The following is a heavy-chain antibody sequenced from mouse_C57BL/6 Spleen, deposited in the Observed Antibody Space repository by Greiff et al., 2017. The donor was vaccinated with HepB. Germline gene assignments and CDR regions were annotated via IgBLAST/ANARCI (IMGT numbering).Heavy chain of an antibody. CDR1: GYTFTSYW. Sequence: QVQLQQPGAELVRPGSSVKLSCKASGYTFTSYWMHWVKQRPIQGLEWIGNIDPSDSETHYNQKFKDKATLTVDKSSSTAYMQLSSLTSEDSAVYYCARGVSYYAMDYWGQGTSVTASS. V-gene: IGHV1-52*01. J-gene: IGHJ4*01. D-gene: IGHD6-2*01. CDR2: IDPSDSET. CDR3: ARGVSYYAMDY.